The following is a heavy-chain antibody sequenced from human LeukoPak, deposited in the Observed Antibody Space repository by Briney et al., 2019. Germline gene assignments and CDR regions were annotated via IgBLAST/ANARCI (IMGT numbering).Heavy chain of an antibody. D-gene: IGHD3-22*01. CDR2: IIPIFGTA. Sequence: SVKVSCKASGGTFSSYAISWVRQAPGQGLEWMGGIIPIFGTANYAQKFQGRVTITADESTSTAYMELSSLRSEDTAVYYCARGGYYDSSGYKIPNNWFDPWGQGTLVTASS. CDR1: GGTFSSYA. CDR3: ARGGYYDSSGYKIPNNWFDP. V-gene: IGHV1-69*13. J-gene: IGHJ5*02.